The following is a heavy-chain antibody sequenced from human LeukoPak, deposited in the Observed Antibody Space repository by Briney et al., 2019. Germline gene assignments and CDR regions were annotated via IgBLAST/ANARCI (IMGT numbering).Heavy chain of an antibody. CDR2: IGTTSGAI. CDR3: ARGVVRYFDY. Sequence: GGSLRLSCAASGFTFNAFGMNWVRQAPGKGLEWVSYIGTTSGAIYYADSVKGRFTISRDSAKNSLYLQMNSLRAEDTAVYYCARGVVRYFDYWGQGALVTVSS. CDR1: GFTFNAFG. D-gene: IGHD3-9*01. J-gene: IGHJ4*02. V-gene: IGHV3-48*01.